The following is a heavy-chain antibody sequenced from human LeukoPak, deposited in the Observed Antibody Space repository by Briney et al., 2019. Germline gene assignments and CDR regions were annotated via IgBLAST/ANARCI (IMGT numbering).Heavy chain of an antibody. CDR3: ATGSEQQMVSRGHYYYGMDV. D-gene: IGHD6-13*01. J-gene: IGHJ6*02. CDR2: ISLSGGTT. Sequence: TGGSLRLSCAASGFTFSSYAMSWVRQAPGRGLEWVSTISLSGGTTYYADSVKGRFTISRDNSQNTLHLQLNSLRVEDTAVYYCATGSEQQMVSRGHYYYGMDVWGQGTTVTASS. CDR1: GFTFSSYA. V-gene: IGHV3-23*01.